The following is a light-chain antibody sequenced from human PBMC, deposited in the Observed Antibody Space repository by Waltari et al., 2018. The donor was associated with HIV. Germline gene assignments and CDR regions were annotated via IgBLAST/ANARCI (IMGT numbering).Light chain of an antibody. V-gene: IGLV2-14*01. CDR3: SSYTSSATQV. Sequence: HSGLTQPASVSGSPGQSITIPCTGSSSDVGGYKYVSWYQQHPGKAPKLLIHEGTNRPSGVSNRFSASKSDNTASLTISGLQAEDEADYYCSSYTSSATQVFGTGTKVSV. CDR1: SSDVGGYKY. CDR2: EGT. J-gene: IGLJ1*01.